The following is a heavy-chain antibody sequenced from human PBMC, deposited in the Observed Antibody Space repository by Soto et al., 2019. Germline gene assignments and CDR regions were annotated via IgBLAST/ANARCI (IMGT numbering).Heavy chain of an antibody. Sequence: KPSETLSLTCTVSGGSISSYYWSWIRQPPGKGLEWIGYIYYSGSTNYNPSLKSRVTISVDTSKNQFSLKLNSVTAADTAVYYCARDSNWNDVYYYGMDVWGQGTTVTVSS. D-gene: IGHD1-1*01. V-gene: IGHV4-59*01. J-gene: IGHJ6*02. CDR3: ARDSNWNDVYYYGMDV. CDR1: GGSISSYY. CDR2: IYYSGST.